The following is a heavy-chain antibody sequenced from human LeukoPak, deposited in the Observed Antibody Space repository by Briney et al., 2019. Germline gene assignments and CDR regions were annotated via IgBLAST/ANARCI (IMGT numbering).Heavy chain of an antibody. Sequence: PSETLSLTCTVSGGSISSYYWSWIRQPPGKGLEWIGYIYYSGSTNYNPSLKSRVTISVDTSKNQFSLKLSSVTAADTAVYYCARGSGYGDSPGLHWGQGALVTVSS. D-gene: IGHD4-17*01. CDR2: IYYSGST. CDR3: ARGSGYGDSPGLH. CDR1: GGSISSYY. J-gene: IGHJ4*02. V-gene: IGHV4-59*01.